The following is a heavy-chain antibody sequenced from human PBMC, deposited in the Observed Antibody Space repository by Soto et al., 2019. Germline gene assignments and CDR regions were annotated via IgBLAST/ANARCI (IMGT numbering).Heavy chain of an antibody. D-gene: IGHD1-7*01. V-gene: IGHV4-31*03. Sequence: SETLSLTCTVSGGSISSGGYYWSWIRQHPGKGLEWIGYIYYSGSTYYNPSLKSRVTISVDTSRNQFSLKLSSVTAADTAVYYCARVVVGTGTPYNWFDPWGQGTLVTVSS. J-gene: IGHJ5*02. CDR3: ARVVVGTGTPYNWFDP. CDR2: IYYSGST. CDR1: GGSISSGGYY.